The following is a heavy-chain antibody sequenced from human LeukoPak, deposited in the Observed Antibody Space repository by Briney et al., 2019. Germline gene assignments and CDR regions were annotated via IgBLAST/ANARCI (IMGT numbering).Heavy chain of an antibody. CDR2: IYYSGST. D-gene: IGHD2-15*01. J-gene: IGHJ4*02. V-gene: IGHV4-31*03. CDR3: ARGGRYCSGGSCYLDY. Sequence: PSQTLSLTCTVSGGSISSGAYYWSWMRQHPGKGVEWIGYIYYSGSTYYNPSLKCRVTISVDTSKNQFSLKLSSVTAADTAIYYCARGGRYCSGGSCYLDYWGQGTLVTVSS. CDR1: GGSISSGAYY.